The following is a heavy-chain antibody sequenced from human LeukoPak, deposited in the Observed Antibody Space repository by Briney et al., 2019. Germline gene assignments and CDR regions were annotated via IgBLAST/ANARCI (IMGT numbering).Heavy chain of an antibody. CDR3: ATNYGLNYYGSGSYHY. J-gene: IGHJ4*02. CDR2: ISAYNGNT. V-gene: IGHV1-18*01. Sequence: ASVKVSCKASGYTFTSYGISWMRQAPGQGLEWMGWISAYNGNTNYAQKLQGRVTMTTDTSTSTAYMELRSLRSDDTAVYYCATNYGLNYYGSGSYHYWGQGTLVTVSS. CDR1: GYTFTSYG. D-gene: IGHD3-10*01.